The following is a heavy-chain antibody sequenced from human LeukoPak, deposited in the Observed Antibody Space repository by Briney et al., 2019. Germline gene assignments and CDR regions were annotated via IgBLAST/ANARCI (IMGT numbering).Heavy chain of an antibody. D-gene: IGHD1-26*01. Sequence: GGSLRLSCAASGFTFSSYGIHWVRQAPGKGLEWVALISYDGSKKYYADSVKGRFTTSRDNSKNTLYLQMNRLRAEDTAVYYCVKKVGHEGDVSIVGATTLDYWGQGTLVTVSS. CDR1: GFTFSSYG. J-gene: IGHJ4*02. CDR3: VKKVGHEGDVSIVGATTLDY. CDR2: ISYDGSKK. V-gene: IGHV3-30*18.